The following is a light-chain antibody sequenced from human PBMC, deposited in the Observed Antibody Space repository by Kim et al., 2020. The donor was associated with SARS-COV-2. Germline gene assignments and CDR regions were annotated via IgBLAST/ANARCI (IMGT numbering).Light chain of an antibody. CDR2: EDN. J-gene: IGLJ3*02. V-gene: IGLV6-57*03. CDR3: QSYDSSNRWV. CDR1: SGSIARNY. Sequence: NFMLTQPHSVSESPGKTVTISCTRSSGSIARNYVQRYQQRPGSAPTTVIYEDNQRPSGVPDRFSGSIDSSSNSASLTISGLKTEDEADYYCQSYDSSNRWVFGGGTQLTVL.